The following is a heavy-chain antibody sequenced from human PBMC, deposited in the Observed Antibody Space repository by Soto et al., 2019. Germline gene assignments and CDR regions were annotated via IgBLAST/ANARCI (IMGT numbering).Heavy chain of an antibody. J-gene: IGHJ3*02. Sequence: GGSLRLSCAASGFTFSSYGMHWVRQAPGKGLEWEAVIWYDGSNKYYAASVKGRFTISRENSKNTLYLQMNSLRAEDTAVYYCARVSLCRKAFDIWGQGTMVTVSS. CDR1: GFTFSSYG. CDR3: ARVSLCRKAFDI. D-gene: IGHD2-15*01. CDR2: IWYDGSNK. V-gene: IGHV3-33*08.